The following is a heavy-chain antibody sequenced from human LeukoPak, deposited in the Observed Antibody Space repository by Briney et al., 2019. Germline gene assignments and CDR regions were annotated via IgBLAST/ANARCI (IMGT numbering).Heavy chain of an antibody. CDR3: ARTYYYDSADFRTLYGMDV. J-gene: IGHJ6*02. CDR2: MDPNSGNT. D-gene: IGHD3-22*01. Sequence: ASVKVSCKASGYTFTAFGISWVRQATGQGLEWMGWMDPNSGNTGYAQKFQGRVTMTRNTSIRTAYMELSSLRSEDTAVYYCARTYYYDSADFRTLYGMDVWGQGTTVTVSS. CDR1: GYTFTAFG. V-gene: IGHV1-8*02.